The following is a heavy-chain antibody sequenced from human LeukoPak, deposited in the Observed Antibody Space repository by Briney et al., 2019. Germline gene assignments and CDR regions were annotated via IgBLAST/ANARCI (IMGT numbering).Heavy chain of an antibody. CDR1: GYTFTSYG. CDR2: ISAYDGNT. CDR3: ARDRSSSDY. V-gene: IGHV1-18*01. J-gene: IGHJ4*02. Sequence: VASVKVSCKASGYTFTSYGISWVRQAPGQGLEWMGWISAYDGNTNYAQKLQGRVTMTTDTSTRTAYMELRSLTSDDTAVYYCARDRSSSDYWGQGTLVTASS.